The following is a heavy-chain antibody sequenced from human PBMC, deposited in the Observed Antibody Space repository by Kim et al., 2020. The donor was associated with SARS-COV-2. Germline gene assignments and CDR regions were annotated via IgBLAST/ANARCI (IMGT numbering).Heavy chain of an antibody. V-gene: IGHV3-64D*09. CDR3: VVRYSSTWYDSYYFDY. CDR2: ISSNGGST. D-gene: IGHD6-13*01. J-gene: IGHJ4*02. CDR1: GFTFSSYA. Sequence: GGSLRLSYSASGFTFSSYAMHWVRQAPGKGLEYVSAISSNGGSTYYADSVKGRFTISRDNSKKTLYLQMSSLRAEDTAVYYCVVRYSSTWYDSYYFDYWGQGTLVTVSS.